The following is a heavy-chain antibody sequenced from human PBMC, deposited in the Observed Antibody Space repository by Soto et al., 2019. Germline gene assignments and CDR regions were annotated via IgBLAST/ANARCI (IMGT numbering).Heavy chain of an antibody. CDR1: GVTSSSYT. Sequence: SVKISCNASGVTSSSYTISWVRQAPGQGLEWMGRIIPILGIANYAQKFQGRVTITADKSTSTAYMELSSLRSEDTAVYYCARANRAWLQLLDYWGQGTQVTVSS. CDR2: IIPILGIA. J-gene: IGHJ4*02. V-gene: IGHV1-69*02. CDR3: ARANRAWLQLLDY. D-gene: IGHD1-1*01.